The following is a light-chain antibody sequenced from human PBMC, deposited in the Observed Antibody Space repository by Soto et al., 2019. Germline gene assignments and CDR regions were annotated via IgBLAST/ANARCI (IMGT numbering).Light chain of an antibody. V-gene: IGKV1-39*01. Sequence: DIQMTQSPSSLSASVGDRVTITCRASQSISSYLNWYQQKPGKAPKLLIYAASSLQSGVPSRFSGSGSGTDFTLTISSLQPEDFATYYCQPSYSPAMYPFGQGTKLEIK. J-gene: IGKJ2*01. CDR1: QSISSY. CDR2: AAS. CDR3: QPSYSPAMYP.